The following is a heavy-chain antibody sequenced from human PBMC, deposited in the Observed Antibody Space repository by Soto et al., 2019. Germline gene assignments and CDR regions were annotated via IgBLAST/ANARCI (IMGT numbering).Heavy chain of an antibody. CDR1: GGTFSSYA. CDR2: NIPIFGTA. CDR3: ARGGIMVRGKPATWYFDL. Sequence: QVQLVQSGAEVKKPGSSVKVSCKASGGTFSSYAISWVRQAPGQGLEWMGGNIPIFGTANYAQKFQGRVTITADESTSTAYMELSSLRSEDTAVYYCARGGIMVRGKPATWYFDLWGRGTLVTVSS. J-gene: IGHJ2*01. D-gene: IGHD3-10*01. V-gene: IGHV1-69*01.